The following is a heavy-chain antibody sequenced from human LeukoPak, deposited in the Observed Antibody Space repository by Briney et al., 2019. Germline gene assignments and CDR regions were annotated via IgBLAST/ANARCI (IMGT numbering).Heavy chain of an antibody. Sequence: PGGSLRLSCEASGLTFSSYWMSWVRQAPGKGLEWVANINQDGSEKNYVDSVKGRFTTSRDNAKNSLYLQMNSLRAEDTAMYYCARGWAMFQPWGQGTLVTVSS. CDR3: ARGWAMFQP. J-gene: IGHJ4*02. D-gene: IGHD3-10*02. V-gene: IGHV3-7*01. CDR1: GLTFSSYW. CDR2: INQDGSEK.